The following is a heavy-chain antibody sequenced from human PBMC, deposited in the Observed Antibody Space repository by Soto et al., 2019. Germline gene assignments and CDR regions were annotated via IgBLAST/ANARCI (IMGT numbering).Heavy chain of an antibody. CDR2: ISYDGSNK. J-gene: IGHJ4*02. V-gene: IGHV3-30*18. Sequence: PGGSLRLSCAASGFTFSSYGMHWVRQAPGKGLEWVAVISYDGSNKYYADSVKGRFTISRDNSKNTLYLQMNSLRAEDTAVYYCAKDRLERIIDYWGQGTLVTVS. D-gene: IGHD1-1*01. CDR1: GFTFSSYG. CDR3: AKDRLERIIDY.